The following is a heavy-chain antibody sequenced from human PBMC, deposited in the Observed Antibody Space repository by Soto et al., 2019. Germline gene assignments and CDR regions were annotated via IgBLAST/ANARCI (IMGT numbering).Heavy chain of an antibody. CDR3: TTGIDSSGYYYYYYGVDV. Sequence: PGGSLRLSCAASGFTFSNAWMSWVRQAPGKGLEWVGRIKSKTDGGTTDYAAPVKGRFTISRDDSKNTLYLQMNSLKTEDTAVYYCTTGIDSSGYYYYYYGVDVWGQGTTVTVSS. CDR2: IKSKTDGGTT. J-gene: IGHJ6*02. V-gene: IGHV3-15*01. D-gene: IGHD3-22*01. CDR1: GFTFSNAW.